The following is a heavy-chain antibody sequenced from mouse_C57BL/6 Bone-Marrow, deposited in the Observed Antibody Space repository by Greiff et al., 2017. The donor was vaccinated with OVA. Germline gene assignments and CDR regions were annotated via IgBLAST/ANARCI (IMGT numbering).Heavy chain of an antibody. J-gene: IGHJ3*01. V-gene: IGHV1-15*01. CDR1: GYTFTDYE. Sequence: VQLVESGAELVRPGASVTLSCKASGYTFTDYEMHWVKQTPVHGLEWIGAIDPETGGSAYNQKFKGKAILTAYKSSSTAYMELRSLTSEDSAVYYCTPYDYPLLAYWGQGTLVTVSA. D-gene: IGHD2-4*01. CDR2: IDPETGGS. CDR3: TPYDYPLLAY.